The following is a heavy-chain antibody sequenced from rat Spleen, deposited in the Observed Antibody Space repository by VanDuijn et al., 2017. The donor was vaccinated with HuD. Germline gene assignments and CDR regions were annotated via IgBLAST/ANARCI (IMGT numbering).Heavy chain of an antibody. D-gene: IGHD1-12*03. CDR1: GFTFSSFP. V-gene: IGHV5-25*01. Sequence: EVQLVESGGGLVQPGRSLKLSCAASGFTFSSFPMAWVRQAPKKGLEWVASISSGGGGIYYLDSVKGRFTIPRDNARSTLYLQMDSLRSEDTASYYCARHQYDGYYHGPVLGVMDAWGQGDSVTVSS. J-gene: IGHJ4*01. CDR3: ARHQYDGYYHGPVLGVMDA. CDR2: ISSGGGGI.